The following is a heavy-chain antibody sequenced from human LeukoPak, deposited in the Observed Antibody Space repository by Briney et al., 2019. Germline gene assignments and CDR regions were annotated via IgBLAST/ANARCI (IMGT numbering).Heavy chain of an antibody. D-gene: IGHD3-22*01. CDR2: IYYSGST. CDR3: ARGFRGYDSRPLFDY. J-gene: IGHJ4*02. V-gene: IGHV4-59*01. CDR1: GGSISSYY. Sequence: SETLSLTCTVSGGSISSYYWSWIRQPPGKGLEWIGYIYYSGSTNYNPSLKSRVTISVDTSKNQFSLKLSSVTAADTAVYYCARGFRGYDSRPLFDYWGQGTLVTVSS.